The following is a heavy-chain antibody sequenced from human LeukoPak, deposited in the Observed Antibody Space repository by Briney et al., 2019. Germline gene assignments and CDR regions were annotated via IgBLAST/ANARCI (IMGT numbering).Heavy chain of an antibody. D-gene: IGHD3-16*02. V-gene: IGHV3-23*01. Sequence: GGSLRLSCAASGFTFSSYAMSWVPQAPGKGLEGVAAISGSGGSTYYADSVKGRFTISRDHSKNPLYLQMNSLRAEDTAVYYCAKDARYSGRYYFDYWPQGTLVTVP. CDR1: GFTFSSYA. J-gene: IGHJ4*02. CDR3: AKDARYSGRYYFDY. CDR2: ISGSGGST.